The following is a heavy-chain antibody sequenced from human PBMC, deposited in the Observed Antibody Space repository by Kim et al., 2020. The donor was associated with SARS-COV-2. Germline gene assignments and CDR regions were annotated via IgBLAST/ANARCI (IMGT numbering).Heavy chain of an antibody. J-gene: IGHJ3*02. D-gene: IGHD7-27*01. CDR3: ARHEKLGNAFDI. Sequence: YSNPSLKSRVTISVDTSTNQFSLKLSSVTAADTAVYYCARHEKLGNAFDIWGQGTMVTVSS. V-gene: IGHV4-39*01.